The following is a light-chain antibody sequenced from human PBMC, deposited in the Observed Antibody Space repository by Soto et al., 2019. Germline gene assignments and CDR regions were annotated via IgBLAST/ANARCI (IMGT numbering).Light chain of an antibody. CDR2: DAS. Sequence: EIVLTQSPSTLSLSPGERATLSCRASQSVSSYLAWYQQKPGQAPRLLIYDASNRATGIPARFSGSGSGTDFTLTISRLEPEDFAVYYCQQYGSSPTFAQGTKVDIK. CDR3: QQYGSSPT. J-gene: IGKJ1*01. V-gene: IGKV3-20*01. CDR1: QSVSSY.